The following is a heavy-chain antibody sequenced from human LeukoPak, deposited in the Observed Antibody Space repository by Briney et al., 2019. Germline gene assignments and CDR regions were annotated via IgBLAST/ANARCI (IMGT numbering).Heavy chain of an antibody. CDR1: GFTFSGYY. CDR3: ARAIFFKEGTYYDFWSGQLNWFDP. V-gene: IGHV3-11*01. Sequence: GGSLRLSCAASGFTFSGYYMSWIRQAPGKGLEWVSYISSSGSTIYYADSVKGRFTISRDNAKNSLYLQMNSLRAEDTAVYYCARAIFFKEGTYYDFWSGQLNWFDPWGQGTLVTVSS. CDR2: ISSSGSTI. J-gene: IGHJ5*02. D-gene: IGHD3-3*01.